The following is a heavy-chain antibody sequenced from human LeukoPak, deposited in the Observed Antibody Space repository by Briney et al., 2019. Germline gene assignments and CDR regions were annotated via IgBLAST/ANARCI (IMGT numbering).Heavy chain of an antibody. V-gene: IGHV3-7*01. D-gene: IGHD2-15*01. CDR3: ARDHVVDGLVFDY. CDR2: TNQDRSDK. CDR1: GFTFRSHW. Sequence: GGSLTLSCAAAGFTFRSHWMSWIRQAPGKGLEWVANTNQDRSDKQYVDSVKGRFTISRDNAKNSLYLQMDSLRAEDTGLYYCARDHVVDGLVFDYWGQGALVTVSS. J-gene: IGHJ4*02.